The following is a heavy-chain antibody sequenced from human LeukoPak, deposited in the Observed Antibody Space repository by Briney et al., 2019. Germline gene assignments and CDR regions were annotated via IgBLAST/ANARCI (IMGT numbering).Heavy chain of an antibody. D-gene: IGHD1/OR15-1a*01. CDR1: GFTFSSYW. CDR3: ARDPKNNRFDY. V-gene: IGHV3-74*01. CDR2: INSDGSST. J-gene: IGHJ4*02. Sequence: PGGSLRLSCAASGFTFSSYWMHWVRQAPGKGLVWVSRINSDGSSTNYADSVTAPFTLSRYNAKNTLYLQVNSLRAEDTAVFYCARDPKNNRFDYWGQGTLVTVSS.